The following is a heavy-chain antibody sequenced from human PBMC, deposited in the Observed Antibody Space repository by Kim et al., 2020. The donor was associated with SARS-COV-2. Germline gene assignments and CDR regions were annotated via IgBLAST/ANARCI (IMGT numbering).Heavy chain of an antibody. CDR3: ARDGGPLYSSSWYWSESSLDY. CDR1: GFTFSSYS. J-gene: IGHJ4*02. CDR2: ISSSSSYI. V-gene: IGHV3-21*01. Sequence: GGSLRLSCAASGFTFSSYSMNWVRKAPGKGLEWVSSISSSSSYIYYADSVKGRFTISRDNAKNSLYLQMNSLRAEDTAAYYWARDGGPLYSSSWYWSESSLDYWGQGTLVTVSS. D-gene: IGHD6-13*01.